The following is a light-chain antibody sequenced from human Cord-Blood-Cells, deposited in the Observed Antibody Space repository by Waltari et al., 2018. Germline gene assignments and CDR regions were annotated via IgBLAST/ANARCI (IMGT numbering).Light chain of an antibody. CDR3: QQYGSSYT. J-gene: IGKJ2*01. Sequence: PGTLSLSPGERATLSCRASQSVSSSYLAWYQQKPGQAPRLLIYGASSRATGIPDRFSGSGSGTDFTLTISRLEPEDFAVYYCQQYGSSYTFGQGTKLEIK. CDR1: QSVSSSY. V-gene: IGKV3-20*01. CDR2: GAS.